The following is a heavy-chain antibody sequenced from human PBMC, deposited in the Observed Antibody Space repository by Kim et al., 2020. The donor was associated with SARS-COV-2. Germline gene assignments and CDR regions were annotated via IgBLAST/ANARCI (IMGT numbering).Heavy chain of an antibody. J-gene: IGHJ4*02. CDR2: IYYSGST. CDR1: GGSISSSSYY. Sequence: SETLSLTCTVSGGSISSSSYYWGWIRQPPGKGLEWIGSIYYSGSTYYNPSLKSRVTISVDTSKNQFSLKLSSVTASDTAVYYCAREARIAAGGFDYWGQGTLVTVSS. D-gene: IGHD6-6*01. CDR3: AREARIAAGGFDY. V-gene: IGHV4-39*07.